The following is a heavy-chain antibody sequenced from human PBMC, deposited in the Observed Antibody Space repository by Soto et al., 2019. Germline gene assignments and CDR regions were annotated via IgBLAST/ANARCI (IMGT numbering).Heavy chain of an antibody. D-gene: IGHD3-10*01. CDR1: GYTFTGNY. V-gene: IGHV1-2*02. Sequence: QVQLVQSGAEVKKPGASVKVSCKAPGYTFTGNYIHWVRQAPGQGPEWMAWINPRSGGTDYAQKFQGRVTITRDTSITTAYLVLGRLASDDTAMYYCVRGGGGDVMTPTRVVFDYWGQGTLLTVSS. CDR2: INPRSGGT. J-gene: IGHJ4*02. CDR3: VRGGGGDVMTPTRVVFDY.